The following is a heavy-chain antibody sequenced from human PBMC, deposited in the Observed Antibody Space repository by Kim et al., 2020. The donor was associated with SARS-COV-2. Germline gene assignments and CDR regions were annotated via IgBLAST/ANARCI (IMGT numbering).Heavy chain of an antibody. Sequence: SETLSLTCTVSGGSISSSSYYWGWIRQPPGKGLEWIGSIYYSGSTYYNPSPKNRVTISVDTSKNQFSLKLSSVTAADTAVYYCAGNANYYDSSGYDPFDYWGQGTLVTVSS. D-gene: IGHD3-22*01. J-gene: IGHJ4*02. V-gene: IGHV4-39*01. CDR3: AGNANYYDSSGYDPFDY. CDR1: GGSISSSSYY. CDR2: IYYSGST.